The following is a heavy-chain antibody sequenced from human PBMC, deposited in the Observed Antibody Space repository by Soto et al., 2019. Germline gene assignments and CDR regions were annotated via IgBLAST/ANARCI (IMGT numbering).Heavy chain of an antibody. Sequence: QVQLVQSGAEEKKPGASVKVSCKASGYTFTNYAMHWVRQAPGQRLEWMGWINGGNGNTKYSQKFQGRVTITRDTSASTAYMELSSLRSEDTAVYYCARSLYALLTGSVYNWFDPWGRGTLVTVSS. CDR1: GYTFTNYA. V-gene: IGHV1-3*05. CDR2: INGGNGNT. J-gene: IGHJ5*02. D-gene: IGHD3-9*01. CDR3: ARSLYALLTGSVYNWFDP.